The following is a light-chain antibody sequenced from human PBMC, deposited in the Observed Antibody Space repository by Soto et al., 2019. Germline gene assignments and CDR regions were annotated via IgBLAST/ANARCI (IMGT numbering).Light chain of an antibody. J-gene: IGKJ1*01. CDR3: QHYYSYSLWT. CDR1: QSIRNS. Sequence: DIHMTQSPSTLSASVGDRVTITCRASQSIRNSLAWYQQRPGKAPNLLIYDSSSLRGGVPSSFSGSGSWTEFTLTISCLQPDDVATYYYQHYYSYSLWTFGQGTRVE. CDR2: DSS. V-gene: IGKV1-5*01.